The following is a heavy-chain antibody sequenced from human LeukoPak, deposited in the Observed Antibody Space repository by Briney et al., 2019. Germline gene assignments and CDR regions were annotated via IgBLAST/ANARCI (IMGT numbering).Heavy chain of an antibody. V-gene: IGHV3-74*03. D-gene: IGHD3-3*01. CDR1: GFTFSRYW. CDR2: ISPDGSTT. CDR3: ARAPYYDFWSGYYGYFDY. J-gene: IGHJ4*02. Sequence: PGGSLRLSCAASGFTFSRYWMHWVRQAPGKGLMWVSRISPDGSTTLYADSVKGRFTISRDNAKNTLYLQMNSLRAEDTAVYYCARAPYYDFWSGYYGYFDYWGQGTLVTVSS.